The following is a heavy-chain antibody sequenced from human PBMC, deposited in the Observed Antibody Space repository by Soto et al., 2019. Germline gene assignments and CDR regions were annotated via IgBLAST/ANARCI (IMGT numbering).Heavy chain of an antibody. Sequence: SETLSLTCTVSGGSISSGGYYWNWIRQHPGKGLEWIGYIYYSGSTYYNPSLKSRVTISVDTSKNQFSLKLSSVTAADTAVYYCAREQYQLLFRYFDLWGRGTLVTAPQ. V-gene: IGHV4-31*03. CDR1: GGSISSGGYY. D-gene: IGHD2-2*01. CDR3: AREQYQLLFRYFDL. J-gene: IGHJ2*01. CDR2: IYYSGST.